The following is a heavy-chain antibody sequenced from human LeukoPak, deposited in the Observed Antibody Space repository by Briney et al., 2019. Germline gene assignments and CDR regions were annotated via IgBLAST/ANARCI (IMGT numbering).Heavy chain of an antibody. J-gene: IGHJ6*03. CDR1: GFSLRTRGMC. CDR3: ARSIADYYYYYMDV. Sequence: GSGPTLVKPTQTLTLTCTFSGFSLRTRGMCVSWIRQPPGKALEWLSRIDWDDDKYYSTSLKTRLTISKDTSKNQVVLTMTNMDPVDTATYYCARSIADYYYYYMDVWGKGTTVTISS. CDR2: IDWDDDK. D-gene: IGHD6-6*01. V-gene: IGHV2-70*11.